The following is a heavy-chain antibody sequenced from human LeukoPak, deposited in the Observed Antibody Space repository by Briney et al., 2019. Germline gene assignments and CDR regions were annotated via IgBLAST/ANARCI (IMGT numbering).Heavy chain of an antibody. CDR3: ARDVGFSPDR. D-gene: IGHD1-14*01. CDR1: GFALSDSW. J-gene: IGHJ1*01. V-gene: IGHV3-74*01. CDR2: ISPDGTVT. Sequence: GGSLKLSCVASGFALSDSWMHWVRQTPGKGLVWVSHISPDGTVTNYADFVKGRFIISRDNAKNTVFLQINSLRAEDTSVYFCARDVGFSPDRWGQGTLVTVSS.